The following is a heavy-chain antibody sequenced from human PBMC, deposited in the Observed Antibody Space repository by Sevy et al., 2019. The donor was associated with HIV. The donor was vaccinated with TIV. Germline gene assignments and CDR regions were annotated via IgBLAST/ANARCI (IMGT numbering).Heavy chain of an antibody. Sequence: GGSLRLSCAASGFTFSNAWMSWVRQAPGKGLEWVGRIKSKTDGGTTDYAAPVKGRFTISRDDSKNTLYLQMNSLKTEYTAVYYCTTGGADEGAFDIWGQGTMVTVSS. CDR2: IKSKTDGGTT. CDR1: GFTFSNAW. D-gene: IGHD1-26*01. V-gene: IGHV3-15*01. J-gene: IGHJ3*02. CDR3: TTGGADEGAFDI.